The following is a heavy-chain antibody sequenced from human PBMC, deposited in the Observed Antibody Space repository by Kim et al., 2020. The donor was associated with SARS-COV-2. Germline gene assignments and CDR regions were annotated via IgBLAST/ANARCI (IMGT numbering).Heavy chain of an antibody. CDR1: GFTFSASA. J-gene: IGHJ4*02. CDR2: IRSKPNNYAT. Sequence: GGSLRLSCAASGFTFSASAMHWVRQASGKGLEWVGRIRSKPNNYATSYAASVTGRFTISRDDSTNTVYLKRDSLKTDDTAVYFCSRHSGKHGDRGFDNWGQGTLVTVSS. V-gene: IGHV3-73*01. D-gene: IGHD4-17*01. CDR3: SRHSGKHGDRGFDN.